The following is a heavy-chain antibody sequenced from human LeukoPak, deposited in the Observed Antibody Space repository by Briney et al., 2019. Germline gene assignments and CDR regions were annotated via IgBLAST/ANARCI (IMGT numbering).Heavy chain of an antibody. J-gene: IGHJ4*02. CDR2: VAGDGGAK. V-gene: IGHV3-30*18. Sequence: GGSLRLSCEASGLTFSSHGMHWVRKAPGKGLKWVAVVAGDGGAKFYADSVRGRFTISRDNSRNTVLLQLNSLRTEDTAVYYCAKEALWGSWYFDYWGRGALVTVSS. CDR3: AKEALWGSWYFDY. D-gene: IGHD3-16*01. CDR1: GLTFSSHG.